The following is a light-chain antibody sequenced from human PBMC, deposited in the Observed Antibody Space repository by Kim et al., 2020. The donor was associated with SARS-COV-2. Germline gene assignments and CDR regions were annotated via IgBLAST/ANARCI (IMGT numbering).Light chain of an antibody. V-gene: IGKV1-5*03. CDR3: QQYNSYSP. CDR2: KAS. Sequence: DIQMTQSPSTLSASVGDRVTITCRASQSISSWLTWYQQKPGKAPKLLIYKASSLESGVPSRFSGSGSGTEFTLTISSLQPDDFATYYCQQYNSYSPFGQGTKLEF. CDR1: QSISSW. J-gene: IGKJ2*01.